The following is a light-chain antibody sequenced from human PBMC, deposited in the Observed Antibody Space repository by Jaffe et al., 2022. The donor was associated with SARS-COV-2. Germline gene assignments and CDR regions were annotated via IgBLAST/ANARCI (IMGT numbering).Light chain of an antibody. J-gene: IGLJ1*01. CDR2: EVS. Sequence: QSALTQPPSASGSPGQSVAISCTGTSSDVGGYNYVSWYQQHPGKAPKLMIYEVSKRPSGVPDRFSGSKSGNTASLTVSGLQAEDEADYYCSSYADKSYVFGTGTKVTVL. CDR3: SSYADKSYV. V-gene: IGLV2-8*01. CDR1: SSDVGGYNY.